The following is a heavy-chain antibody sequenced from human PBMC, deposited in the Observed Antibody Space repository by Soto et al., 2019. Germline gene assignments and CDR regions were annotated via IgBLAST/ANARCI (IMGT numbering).Heavy chain of an antibody. D-gene: IGHD3-10*01. CDR1: GDSFSSYS. V-gene: IGHV4-59*01. CDR3: AGDYASGRSCFDY. CDR2: IYYSGST. Sequence: PSETLSLTCTVSGDSFSSYSWSWIRQPPGRGLEWIGYIYYSGSTTYNPSLKSRLTMSIDTSKNQFSLRLTSVTAADTAIYYCAGDYASGRSCFDYWGQGTLVTVSS. J-gene: IGHJ4*02.